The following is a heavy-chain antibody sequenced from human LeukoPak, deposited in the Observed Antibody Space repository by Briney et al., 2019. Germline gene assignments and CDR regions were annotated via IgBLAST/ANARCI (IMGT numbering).Heavy chain of an antibody. J-gene: IGHJ1*01. D-gene: IGHD4-17*01. CDR3: AKESGIRSYGAYFPH. Sequence: SAGSLRLSCAASGFTFSNYGMQWVRQAPGKGLEGVAVISYDASTKYYADSVKGRFTISRDNSKSTLYLQMSSLKAEDTAVYYCAKESGIRSYGAYFPHWGQGTLVTVSS. V-gene: IGHV3-30*18. CDR2: ISYDASTK. CDR1: GFTFSNYG.